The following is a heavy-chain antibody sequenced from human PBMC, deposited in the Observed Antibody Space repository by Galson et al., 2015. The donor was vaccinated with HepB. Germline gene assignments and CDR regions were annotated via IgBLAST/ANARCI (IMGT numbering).Heavy chain of an antibody. J-gene: IGHJ4*02. V-gene: IGHV3-30*04. CDR1: GFTFSSYA. CDR3: ARPSSGSAGY. CDR2: ISYDGSNK. Sequence: SLRLSCAASGFTFSSYAMHWVRQAPGKGLEWVAVISYDGSNKYYADSVKGRFTISRDNSKNTLYLQMNSLRAEDTAVYYCARPSSGSAGYWGQGTLVTVSS. D-gene: IGHD1-26*01.